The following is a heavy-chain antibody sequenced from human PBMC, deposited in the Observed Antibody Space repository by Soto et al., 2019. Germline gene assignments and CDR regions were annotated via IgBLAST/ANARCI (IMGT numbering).Heavy chain of an antibody. D-gene: IGHD2-8*02. V-gene: IGHV3-30*04. J-gene: IGHJ4*02. CDR3: ATDGVEYVVSGLYYFDY. CDR1: GFTLNNYA. CDR2: ISYNGKNK. Sequence: PGGSLRLSCAASGFTLNNYALHWVRQFPGKGLEWVAFISYNGKNKYYGDSVKGRFTISRDDSKNTLYLQMNSLRSEDTAVYYCATDGVEYVVSGLYYFDYWGQGTLVTVSS.